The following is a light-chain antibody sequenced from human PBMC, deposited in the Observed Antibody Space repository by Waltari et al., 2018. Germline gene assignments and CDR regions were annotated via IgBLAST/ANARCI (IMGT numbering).Light chain of an antibody. CDR2: GAS. Sequence: EIVMTQSPATLSVSPGERATLSCRASQGISSDLAWYQQKPGQAPRLLIFGASTMATGVPSRFSGSGSGTDFTLTISSLQSEDFGVYYCQQSKIWPAFGQGTKVEIK. V-gene: IGKV3-15*01. CDR1: QGISSD. J-gene: IGKJ1*01. CDR3: QQSKIWPA.